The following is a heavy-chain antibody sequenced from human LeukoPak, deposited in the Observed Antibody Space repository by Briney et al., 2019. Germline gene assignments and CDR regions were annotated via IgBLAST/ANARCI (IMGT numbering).Heavy chain of an antibody. CDR3: ARAAGEMATIRY. CDR2: ISSSSSYI. D-gene: IGHD5-24*01. J-gene: IGHJ4*02. Sequence: GGSLRLSCAASGFTFSNYWMNWVRQAPGKGLEWVSSISSSSSYIYYADSVKGRFTISRDNAKNSLYLQMNSLRAEDTAVYYCARAAGEMATIRYWGQGTLVTVSS. CDR1: GFTFSNYW. V-gene: IGHV3-21*01.